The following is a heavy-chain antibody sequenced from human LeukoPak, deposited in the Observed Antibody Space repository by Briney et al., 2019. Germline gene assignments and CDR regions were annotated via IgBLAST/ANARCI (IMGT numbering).Heavy chain of an antibody. Sequence: ASVKVPCKASGGTFSRSAISWVRQAPGQGLEWMGGIIPIFGPADYAQKFQGRVTITADESTSTAYLELSSLRSEDTAVYYCATSLPYGYYDSGGSNWFDPWGQGTLVTVSS. J-gene: IGHJ5*02. CDR1: GGTFSRSA. CDR3: ATSLPYGYYDSGGSNWFDP. V-gene: IGHV1-69*13. CDR2: IIPIFGPA. D-gene: IGHD3-22*01.